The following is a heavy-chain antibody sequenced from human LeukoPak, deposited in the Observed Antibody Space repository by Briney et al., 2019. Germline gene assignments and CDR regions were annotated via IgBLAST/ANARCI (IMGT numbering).Heavy chain of an antibody. CDR2: INPNSGGT. CDR1: GYTFTGYY. CDR3: ARENVYSSSSGSNCFDP. Sequence: ASVKVSCKASGYTFTGYYMHWVRQAPGQGLEWMGWINPNSGGTNYAQKFQGRVTMTRDTSISTAYMELSRLRSDDTAVYYCARENVYSSSSGSNCFDPWGQGTLVTVSS. J-gene: IGHJ5*02. V-gene: IGHV1-2*02. D-gene: IGHD6-6*01.